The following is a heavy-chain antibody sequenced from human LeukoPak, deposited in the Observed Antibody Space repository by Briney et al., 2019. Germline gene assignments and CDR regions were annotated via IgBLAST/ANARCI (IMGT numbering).Heavy chain of an antibody. J-gene: IGHJ4*02. V-gene: IGHV4-61*01. D-gene: IGHD4-17*01. Sequence: PSETLSLTCTVSGGSVSSGNYYWSWIRQPPGQGLEWIGYIHYTGSPNYNPSLKSRVTISVDTSKNQFSLRLNSVTAADTAVYYCARVDTVTTTFDYWGQGTLVTVSS. CDR3: ARVDTVTTTFDY. CDR1: GGSVSSGNYY. CDR2: IHYTGSP.